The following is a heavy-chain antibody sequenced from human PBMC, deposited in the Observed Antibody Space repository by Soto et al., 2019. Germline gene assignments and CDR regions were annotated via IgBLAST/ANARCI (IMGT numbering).Heavy chain of an antibody. D-gene: IGHD1-26*01. V-gene: IGHV4-59*12. Sequence: PSETLSLTCTVSGGSISSYYWSWIRQPPGKGLEWIGYIYYSGSTNYNPSLKSRVTISVDTSKNQFSLKLSSVTAADTAVYYCARGGSGSYLTYQPAKPNWFDPWGQGTLVTVSS. CDR3: ARGGSGSYLTYQPAKPNWFDP. J-gene: IGHJ5*02. CDR2: IYYSGST. CDR1: GGSISSYY.